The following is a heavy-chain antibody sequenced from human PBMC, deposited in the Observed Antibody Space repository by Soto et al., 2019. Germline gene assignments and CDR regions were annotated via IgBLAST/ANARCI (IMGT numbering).Heavy chain of an antibody. CDR3: ARDDQYSSSSLIYYYYGMDV. J-gene: IGHJ6*02. V-gene: IGHV3-11*01. CDR2: ISSSGSTI. Sequence: LRLSCAASGFTFSDYYMSWIRQAPGKGLEWVSYISSSGSTIYYADSVKGRFTISRDNAKNSLYLQMNSLRAEDTAVYYCARDDQYSSSSLIYYYYGMDVWGQGTTVTVSS. CDR1: GFTFSDYY. D-gene: IGHD6-6*01.